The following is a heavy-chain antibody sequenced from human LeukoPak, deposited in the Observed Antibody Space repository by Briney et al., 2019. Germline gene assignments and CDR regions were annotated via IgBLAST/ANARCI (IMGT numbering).Heavy chain of an antibody. J-gene: IGHJ5*02. CDR1: GGSISSYY. Sequence: PSETLSLTCTVSGGSISSYYWSWIRQPPGKGLEWIGYIYYSGSTNYNPSLKGRVTISVDTSKNQFSLKLSSVTAADTAVYYCARVGYSSGWYNWFDPWGQGTLVTVSS. V-gene: IGHV4-59*01. CDR2: IYYSGST. D-gene: IGHD6-19*01. CDR3: ARVGYSSGWYNWFDP.